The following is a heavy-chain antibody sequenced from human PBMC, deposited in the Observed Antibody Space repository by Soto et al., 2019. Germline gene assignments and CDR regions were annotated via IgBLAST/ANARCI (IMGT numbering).Heavy chain of an antibody. Sequence: GGSLRLSCAASGFTFSSYWMSWVRQAPGKGLEWVANIKQDGSEKYYVDSVKGRFTISRDHAKNSLYLQMNSLRAEDTAVYYCAKTGGYGSGSYFWDYWGQGTLVTVSS. D-gene: IGHD3-10*01. J-gene: IGHJ4*02. CDR3: AKTGGYGSGSYFWDY. CDR1: GFTFSSYW. V-gene: IGHV3-7*01. CDR2: IKQDGSEK.